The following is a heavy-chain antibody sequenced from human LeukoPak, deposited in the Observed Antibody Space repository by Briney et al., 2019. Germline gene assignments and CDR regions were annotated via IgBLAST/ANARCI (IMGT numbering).Heavy chain of an antibody. V-gene: IGHV4-30-2*01. D-gene: IGHD5-24*01. Sequence: SETLSLTCTVSGGSISSGGYYWSWIRQPPGKGLEWIGYIYHSGSTYYNPSLKSRVTISVDRSKNQFSLKLSSVTAADTAVYYCARSESRDGYNWDYWGQGTLVTVSS. J-gene: IGHJ4*02. CDR3: ARSESRDGYNWDY. CDR2: IYHSGST. CDR1: GGSISSGGYY.